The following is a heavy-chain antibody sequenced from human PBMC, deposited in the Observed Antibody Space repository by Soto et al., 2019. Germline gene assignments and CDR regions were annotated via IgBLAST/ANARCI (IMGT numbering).Heavy chain of an antibody. Sequence: GGSLRLSCAASGFTFSSYGMHWVRQAPGKGLEWVGRIKSKTDGGTTDYAAHVKGRFTISRDDSKNTLYLQMNSLKTEDTAVYYCVPPLITDAFDIWGQGTMVTVSS. D-gene: IGHD2-2*01. J-gene: IGHJ3*02. V-gene: IGHV3-15*07. CDR3: VPPLITDAFDI. CDR2: IKSKTDGGTT. CDR1: GFTFSSYG.